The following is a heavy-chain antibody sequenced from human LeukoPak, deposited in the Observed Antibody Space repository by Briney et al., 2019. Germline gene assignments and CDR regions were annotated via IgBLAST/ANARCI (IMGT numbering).Heavy chain of an antibody. CDR3: AGDIYGDTGMDV. V-gene: IGHV1-3*01. J-gene: IGHJ6*02. CDR2: INAGNGNT. D-gene: IGHD4-17*01. CDR1: GYTFTSYA. Sequence: ASVKVSCKASGYTFTSYAMHWVRQAPGQRLEWMGWINAGNGNTKYSQKFQGRVTITRDTSASTAYMELSSLRSEDTAVYYCAGDIYGDTGMDVWGQGTTVTVSS.